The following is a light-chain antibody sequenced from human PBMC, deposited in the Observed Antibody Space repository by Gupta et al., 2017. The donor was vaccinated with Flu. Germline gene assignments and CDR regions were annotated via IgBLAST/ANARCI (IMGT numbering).Light chain of an antibody. CDR2: DDS. J-gene: IGLJ3*02. CDR1: NIGSKS. Sequence: SYVLTQPPSVSVAPGQTARITCGGDNIGSKSVHWYQQKPGQAPALVVYDDSDRPSGIPARFSGSNSGNTATLTITEGEAGDEAVYYCQAWNITRKHRMVFGGGTKLTVL. CDR3: QAWNITRKHRMV. V-gene: IGLV3-21*02.